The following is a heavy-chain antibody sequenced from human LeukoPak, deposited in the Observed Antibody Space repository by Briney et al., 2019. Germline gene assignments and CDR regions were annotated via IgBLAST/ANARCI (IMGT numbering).Heavy chain of an antibody. V-gene: IGHV1-2*02. CDR3: ARGLLTGIPFDY. CDR2: INPNSGDT. J-gene: IGHJ4*02. D-gene: IGHD7-27*01. Sequence: ASVKVSCKASGYTFTGYYMHWVRQAPGQGLEWMGWINPNSGDTNYAQKFLARVTMTRDTSISTAYMELSRLRSDDTAVYYCARGLLTGIPFDYWGQGTLVTVSS. CDR1: GYTFTGYY.